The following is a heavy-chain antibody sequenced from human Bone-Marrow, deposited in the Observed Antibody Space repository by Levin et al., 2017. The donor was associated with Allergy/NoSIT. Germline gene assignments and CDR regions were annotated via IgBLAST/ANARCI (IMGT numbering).Heavy chain of an antibody. CDR2: IGSSSSYI. Sequence: GGSLRLSCAASGITFSTYSMNWVRQAPGKGLEWVSSIGSSSSYIHYADSVKGRFTISRDSAKNSLSLLMNSLKAEDTAVYYCAIGFCRVGDCYSYDCWGQGTLVTVSS. J-gene: IGHJ4*02. V-gene: IGHV3-21*01. D-gene: IGHD2-15*01. CDR3: AIGFCRVGDCYSYDC. CDR1: GITFSTYS.